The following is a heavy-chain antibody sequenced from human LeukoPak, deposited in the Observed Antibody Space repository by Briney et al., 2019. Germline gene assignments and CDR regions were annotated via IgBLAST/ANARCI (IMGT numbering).Heavy chain of an antibody. CDR3: ARAPSWGGLSSGSYYFDY. Sequence: ASVKVSCKASGYTFTNYDINWVRQATGQGLEWMGWMNPNSGNTGYAQKFQGRVTITRNTSISTAYMKLSSLRSDDTAVYYCARAPSWGGLSSGSYYFDYWGQGTLVTVSS. CDR1: GYTFTNYD. J-gene: IGHJ4*02. CDR2: MNPNSGNT. V-gene: IGHV1-8*03. D-gene: IGHD6-19*01.